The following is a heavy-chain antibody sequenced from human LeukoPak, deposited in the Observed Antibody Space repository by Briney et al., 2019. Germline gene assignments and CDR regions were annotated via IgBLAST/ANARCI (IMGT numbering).Heavy chain of an antibody. Sequence: GESLKISCKGSGYSFTSYWIGWVRQMPGKGLEWMGIIYPGDSDTRYSPSFQGQVTISADKSISTAYLQWSSLKASDTAMYYSARRNYYGSGSYYMWFDPWGQGTLVTVSS. J-gene: IGHJ5*02. CDR1: GYSFTSYW. V-gene: IGHV5-51*01. CDR2: IYPGDSDT. CDR3: ARRNYYGSGSYYMWFDP. D-gene: IGHD3-10*01.